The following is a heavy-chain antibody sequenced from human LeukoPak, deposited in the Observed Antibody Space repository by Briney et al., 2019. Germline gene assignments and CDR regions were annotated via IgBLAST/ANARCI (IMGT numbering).Heavy chain of an antibody. D-gene: IGHD1-14*01. CDR2: IYHSGSS. J-gene: IGHJ4*02. CDR3: ARAPEYGLYYFDY. V-gene: IGHV4-38-2*02. Sequence: PSETLSLTCTISSYSISSAYYWGWIRQPPGKGLEWIGNIYHSGSSYYNPSLNSRVTISVDTSKNQFSLKLTSVTAADTAVYYCARAPEYGLYYFDYWGQGTLVTVSS. CDR1: SYSISSAYY.